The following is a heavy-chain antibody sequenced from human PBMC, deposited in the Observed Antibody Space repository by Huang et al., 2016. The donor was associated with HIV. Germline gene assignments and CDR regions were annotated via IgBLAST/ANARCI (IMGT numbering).Heavy chain of an antibody. CDR2: INPTGGTT. D-gene: IGHD6-19*01. CDR3: ARGYSSGWYGVLEY. Sequence: QVQLVQSGAEVKKPGASVKMSCKASGYTFTTYFIHWLRQAPGQGLEWMGIINPTGGTTAYAQNFQGRLTMTRDMSTSTVYMELRGLRSEDTAIYYCARGYSSGWYGVLEYWGQGTLVTVSS. CDR1: GYTFTTYF. J-gene: IGHJ4*02. V-gene: IGHV1-46*01.